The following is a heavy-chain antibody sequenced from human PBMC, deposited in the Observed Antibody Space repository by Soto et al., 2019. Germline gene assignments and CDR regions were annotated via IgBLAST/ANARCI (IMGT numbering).Heavy chain of an antibody. CDR1: GFTFSEYS. D-gene: IGHD3-9*01. J-gene: IGHJ5*02. CDR3: VKVSTFYDILSGSYSTTFFDP. Sequence: PGGSLRLSCSASGFTFSEYSMHWVRQAPGKGLQYVSTISSDGDITYYADSVKGRFTISSDNSKNTLYLQMNSLRPEDTDVYYCVKVSTFYDILSGSYSTTFFDPWGQGTLVTVSS. V-gene: IGHV3-64D*06. CDR2: ISSDGDIT.